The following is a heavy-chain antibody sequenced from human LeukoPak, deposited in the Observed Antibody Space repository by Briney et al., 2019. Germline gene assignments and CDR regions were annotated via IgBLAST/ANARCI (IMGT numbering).Heavy chain of an antibody. CDR1: GFSLSSYA. CDR3: ARDKAETYYYGSGSYYGIDP. V-gene: IGHV3-23*01. D-gene: IGHD3-10*01. Sequence: PGGSLRLSCAASGFSLSSYAMCWVRQAPGKGLEWVSGISGSVGSTDYADSVKGRFTISRDNSKNTLYLQMNSLRAEDTAVYYCARDKAETYYYGSGSYYGIDPWGQGTLVTVSS. J-gene: IGHJ5*02. CDR2: ISGSVGST.